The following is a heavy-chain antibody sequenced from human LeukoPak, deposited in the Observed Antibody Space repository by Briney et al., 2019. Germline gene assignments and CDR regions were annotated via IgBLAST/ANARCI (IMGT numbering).Heavy chain of an antibody. V-gene: IGHV3-48*02. CDR1: GFTFSNFA. D-gene: IGHD5-12*01. J-gene: IGHJ4*02. CDR3: ARDRPSSGYPLIDY. CDR2: ISSTSRTI. Sequence: GGSLRLSCAASGFTFSNFAMTWVRQAPGKGPEWVSYISSTSRTIFYADSVKGRFTISRDNAKNSLYLHMNSLRDEDTAVYYCARDRPSSGYPLIDYWGQGTLVTVSS.